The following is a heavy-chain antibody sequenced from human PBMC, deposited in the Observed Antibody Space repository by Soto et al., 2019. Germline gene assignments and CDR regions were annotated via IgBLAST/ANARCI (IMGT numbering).Heavy chain of an antibody. D-gene: IGHD2-15*01. CDR2: ISWNSGSI. Sequence: GGSLRLSCAASGFTFDDYAMHWVRQAPGKGLEWVSGISWNSGSIGYADSVKGRFTISRDNAKNSLYLQMNSLRAEDTALYYCAKAIVPFYYYYGMDVWGQGTTVTVSS. CDR1: GFTFDDYA. CDR3: AKAIVPFYYYYGMDV. J-gene: IGHJ6*02. V-gene: IGHV3-9*01.